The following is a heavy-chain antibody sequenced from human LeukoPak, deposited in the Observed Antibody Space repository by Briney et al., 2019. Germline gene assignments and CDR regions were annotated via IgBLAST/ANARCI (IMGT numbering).Heavy chain of an antibody. Sequence: PGGSLRLSCAASGFIVHSNYMSWVRQAPGKGLEWVSVIDRSGVTHYADSVKGRFTISRDNSKNVLYLQMNSLRAEDTGMYYCAKDYRAHPLRPNWLDPWGQGTLVTVSS. CDR3: AKDYRAHPLRPNWLDP. D-gene: IGHD1-26*01. J-gene: IGHJ5*02. CDR1: GFIVHSNY. V-gene: IGHV3-53*01. CDR2: IDRSGVT.